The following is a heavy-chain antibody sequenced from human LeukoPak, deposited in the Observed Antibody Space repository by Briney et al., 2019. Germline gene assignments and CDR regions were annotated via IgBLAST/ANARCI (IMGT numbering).Heavy chain of an antibody. Sequence: LEWMGWMNPNSGNTGYAQKFQGRVTMTRNTSINTAYMELSSLRSEDTAVYYCARVLSVSDYWGQGTLVTVSS. CDR2: MNPNSGNT. D-gene: IGHD3-16*01. V-gene: IGHV1-8*01. CDR3: ARVLSVSDY. J-gene: IGHJ4*02.